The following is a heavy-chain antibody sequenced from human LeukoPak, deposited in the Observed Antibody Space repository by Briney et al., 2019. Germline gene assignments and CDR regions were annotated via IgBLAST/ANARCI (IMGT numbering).Heavy chain of an antibody. J-gene: IGHJ5*02. CDR3: ARKGHDYGDYGDWFDP. V-gene: IGHV4-59*01. CDR2: IYCSGST. D-gene: IGHD4-17*01. Sequence: PSETLSLTYTVSGGSISSYYWSWIRQPPGKGLEWSGYIYCSGSTNYNPSLKSRVTISVDTSKNQFSLKLSSVTAADTAVYYCARKGHDYGDYGDWFDPWGQGTLVTVSS. CDR1: GGSISSYY.